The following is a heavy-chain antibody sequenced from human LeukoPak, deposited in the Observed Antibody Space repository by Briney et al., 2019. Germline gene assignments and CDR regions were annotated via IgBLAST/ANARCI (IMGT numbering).Heavy chain of an antibody. D-gene: IGHD3-10*01. J-gene: IGHJ4*02. CDR1: GFTFSDYY. CDR2: ISSSGSTI. Sequence: PGGSLRLPCAASGFTFSDYYMSWIRQAPGKGLEWVSYISSSGSTIYYADSVKGRFTISRDNAKNSLYLQMNSLRAEDTAVYYCARANYYGSGSYQYWGQGTLVTVSS. V-gene: IGHV3-11*01. CDR3: ARANYYGSGSYQY.